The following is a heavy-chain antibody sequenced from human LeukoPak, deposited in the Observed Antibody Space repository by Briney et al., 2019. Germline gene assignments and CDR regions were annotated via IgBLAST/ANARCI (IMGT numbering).Heavy chain of an antibody. CDR3: AQGEVTIFGVGYYYYMYV. CDR1: GGTFSSYA. V-gene: IGHV1-69*05. Sequence: SVKVSCKASGGTFSSYAISWVRQAPGQGLEWMGGIIPIFGTANYAQKFQGRVTITTDESTSTAYMELSSLRSEDTVVYYCAQGEVTIFGVGYYYYMYVWGKGTTVTVSS. CDR2: IIPIFGTA. D-gene: IGHD3-3*01. J-gene: IGHJ6*03.